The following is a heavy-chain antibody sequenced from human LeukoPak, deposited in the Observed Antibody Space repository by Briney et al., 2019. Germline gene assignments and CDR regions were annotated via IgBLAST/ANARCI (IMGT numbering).Heavy chain of an antibody. J-gene: IGHJ4*02. CDR2: ISSGSGYI. CDR3: ARDRYYYDSSGYYYGNYDY. Sequence: GGSLRLFCAASGFTFSSYSMNWVRQAPGKGLEWVSSISSGSGYIYYADSLKGRFTISRGNAKNSLYLQMNSLRAEDTAVYYCARDRYYYDSSGYYYGNYDYWGRGTLVTVSS. V-gene: IGHV3-21*01. CDR1: GFTFSSYS. D-gene: IGHD3-22*01.